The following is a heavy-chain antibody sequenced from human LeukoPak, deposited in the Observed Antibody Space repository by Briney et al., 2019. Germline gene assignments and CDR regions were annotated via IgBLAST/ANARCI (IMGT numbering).Heavy chain of an antibody. Sequence: PSETLSLTCAVYGGSFSGYYWSWIRQPPGEGLEWIGEINHSGSTNYNPSLKSRVTISVDTSKNQFSLKLSSVTAADTAVYYCARSTALDCSSTSCYTADYWGQGTLVTVSS. V-gene: IGHV4-34*01. CDR3: ARSTALDCSSTSCYTADY. CDR1: GGSFSGYY. CDR2: INHSGST. D-gene: IGHD2-2*02. J-gene: IGHJ4*02.